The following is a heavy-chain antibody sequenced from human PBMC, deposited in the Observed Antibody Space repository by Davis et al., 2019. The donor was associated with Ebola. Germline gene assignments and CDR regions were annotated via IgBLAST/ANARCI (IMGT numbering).Heavy chain of an antibody. CDR1: GGSISSYS. CDR2: IYYSGRT. V-gene: IGHV4-59*01. Sequence: MPSETLSPTCTLSGGSISSYSWSWIRQPPGGGLEWIGYIYYSGRTNYNPSLKSRVPISVDTSKNQFSLKLSSVTAADTAVYYCARAAAWVGETHYWGQGTLVTVSS. J-gene: IGHJ4*02. CDR3: ARAAAWVGETHY. D-gene: IGHD1-26*01.